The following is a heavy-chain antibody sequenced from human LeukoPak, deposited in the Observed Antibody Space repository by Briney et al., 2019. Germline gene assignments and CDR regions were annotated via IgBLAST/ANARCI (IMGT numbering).Heavy chain of an antibody. V-gene: IGHV3-74*01. Sequence: PGGSLRLSCAASGFTFSSYWMHWVRQAPGKGLVWVSRINSDGTSTTYADSVKGRFTISRDNAKNTLHLQMNSLRAEDTAVYYCASWEVPAVMPQDYWGQGTLVTVSS. CDR1: GFTFSSYW. J-gene: IGHJ4*02. CDR2: INSDGTST. D-gene: IGHD2-2*01. CDR3: ASWEVPAVMPQDY.